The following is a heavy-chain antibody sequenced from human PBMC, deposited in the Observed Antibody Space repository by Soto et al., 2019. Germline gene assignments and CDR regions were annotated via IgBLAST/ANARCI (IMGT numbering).Heavy chain of an antibody. CDR1: GYTFTSYG. CDR3: ATLEIDPQKYYDYVWGSYRSNDAFDI. J-gene: IGHJ3*02. D-gene: IGHD3-16*02. V-gene: IGHV1-18*01. CDR2: ISAYNGNT. Sequence: GASVKVSCKASGYTFTSYGISWVRQAPGQGLEWMGWISAYNGNTDYAQKLQGRVTMTTDTSTSTAYMELRSLRSDVTAVYYCATLEIDPQKYYDYVWGSYRSNDAFDIWGQGTMVTVSS.